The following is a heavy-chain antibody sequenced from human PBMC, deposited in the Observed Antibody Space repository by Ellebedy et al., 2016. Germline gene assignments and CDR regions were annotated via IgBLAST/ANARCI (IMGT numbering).Heavy chain of an antibody. V-gene: IGHV3-23*01. D-gene: IGHD3-22*01. CDR3: ARDVFSNGRDGAFDF. J-gene: IGHJ3*01. CDR2: LSGGGGGI. Sequence: GESLKISXAASGFSFTSHAMTWVRQAPGRGLEWVSSLSGGGGGITYADSVKGRFTISRDNSKKMLYLQMNSLRAEDTALYFCARDVFSNGRDGAFDFWGQGTLVTVSS. CDR1: GFSFTSHA.